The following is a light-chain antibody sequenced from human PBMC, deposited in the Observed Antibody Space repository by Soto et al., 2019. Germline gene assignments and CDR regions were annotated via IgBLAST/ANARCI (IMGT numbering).Light chain of an antibody. CDR1: QGIAKD. J-gene: IGKJ1*01. Sequence: AIQLTQSPSSLSASVGDRVTITCRASQGIAKDLGWYQQKPGKAPRLLIFGASFLQSGVPSRFSGSGSGTDFTLTLNGLHPEDFATYYCLQNYYSFRTFGQGTKVEIK. CDR3: LQNYYSFRT. V-gene: IGKV1-6*01. CDR2: GAS.